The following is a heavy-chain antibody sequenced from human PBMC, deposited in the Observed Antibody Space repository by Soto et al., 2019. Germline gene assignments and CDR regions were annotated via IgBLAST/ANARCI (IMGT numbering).Heavy chain of an antibody. CDR1: RFTVSSTNK. D-gene: IGHD5-12*01. V-gene: IGHV3-53*01. Sequence: EVQVVESGGGLIQPGGSLRLSCVVSRFTVSSTNKMSWVRQAPGKGLEWVSVIYSGGTTFYADSVKGRFTISRDNSKNTLYLLMNSLRAEDTAVYYCHGYGYWGQGTLVTVSS. CDR3: HGYGY. J-gene: IGHJ4*02. CDR2: IYSGGTT.